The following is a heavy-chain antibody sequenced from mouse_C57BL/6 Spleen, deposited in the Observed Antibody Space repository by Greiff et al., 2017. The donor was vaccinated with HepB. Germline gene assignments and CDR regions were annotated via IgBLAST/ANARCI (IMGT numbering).Heavy chain of an antibody. CDR2: IYPGDGDT. CDR1: GYAFSSSW. V-gene: IGHV1-82*01. CDR3: ARGYYGSRGRYFDG. D-gene: IGHD1-1*01. Sequence: QVQLQQSGPELVKPGASVKISCKASGYAFSSSWMNWVKQRPGKGLEWIGRIYPGDGDTNYNGKFKGKATLTADKSSSTAYMQLSSLTSEDSAVYFCARGYYGSRGRYFDGWGTGTTVTVAS. J-gene: IGHJ1*03.